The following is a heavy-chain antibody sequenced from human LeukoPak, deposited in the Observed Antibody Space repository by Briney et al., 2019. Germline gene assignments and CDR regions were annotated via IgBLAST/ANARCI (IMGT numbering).Heavy chain of an antibody. V-gene: IGHV3-30*18. Sequence: SGGSLRLSCAASGFTFSSYGMHWVRQAPGKGLEWVAVISYDGSNKYYADSVKGRFTISRDNSKNTLYLQMNSLRAEDTAVYYCAKDMDPHIVVVTAKLDFDYWGQGTLVTVSS. CDR1: GFTFSSYG. J-gene: IGHJ4*02. D-gene: IGHD2-21*02. CDR3: AKDMDPHIVVVTAKLDFDY. CDR2: ISYDGSNK.